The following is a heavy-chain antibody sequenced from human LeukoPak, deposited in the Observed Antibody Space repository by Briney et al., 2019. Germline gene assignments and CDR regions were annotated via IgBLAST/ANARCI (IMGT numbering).Heavy chain of an antibody. D-gene: IGHD6-13*01. CDR1: GGTFSSYA. CDR3: ARGSLGISSWWVY. CDR2: IIPIFGTT. J-gene: IGHJ4*02. Sequence: GASVKVSCKASGGTFSSYAISWVRQAPGQGLEWMGGIIPIFGTTSYAQKFQGRVTMTADEATSTAYMELSSLRSEDTAVYYCARGSLGISSWWVYWGQGTLVTVSS. V-gene: IGHV1-69*01.